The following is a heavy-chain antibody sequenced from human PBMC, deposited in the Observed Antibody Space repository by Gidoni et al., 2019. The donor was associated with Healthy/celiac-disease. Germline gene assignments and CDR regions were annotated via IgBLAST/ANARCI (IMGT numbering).Heavy chain of an antibody. J-gene: IGHJ4*02. D-gene: IGHD6-13*01. CDR1: GFTFSSYA. V-gene: IGHV3-23*01. CDR2: ISGSGGST. Sequence: EVQLLESGGGLVQPGGSLRLSCSASGFTFSSYAMSWVRQAPGKGLEWVSAISGSGGSTYYADSVKGRFTISRDNSKNTLYLQMNSLRAEDTAVYYCAKDTIQLGLFDYWGQGTLVTVSS. CDR3: AKDTIQLGLFDY.